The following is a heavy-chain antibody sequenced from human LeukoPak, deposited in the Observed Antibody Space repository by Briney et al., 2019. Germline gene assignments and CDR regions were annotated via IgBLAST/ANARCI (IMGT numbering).Heavy chain of an antibody. Sequence: GGSLRLSCAASGFTFTHAWMTWVRQAPGKGLEWDGRIKSKAAGETTDYAAPVKGRFFMSRDDSKATLYLQMNYLETEDTAVYYCTTDLGLIMIRGVIVSWGQGTLVTVSS. V-gene: IGHV3-15*01. CDR3: TTDLGLIMIRGVIVS. J-gene: IGHJ4*02. CDR2: IKSKAAGETT. CDR1: GFTFTHAW. D-gene: IGHD3-10*01.